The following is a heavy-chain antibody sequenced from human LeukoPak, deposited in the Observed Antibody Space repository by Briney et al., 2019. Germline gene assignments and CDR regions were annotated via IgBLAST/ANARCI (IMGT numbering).Heavy chain of an antibody. CDR2: IRSKVDGETT. V-gene: IGHV3-15*05. D-gene: IGHD3-10*01. J-gene: IGHJ4*02. CDR1: GFTFTNFW. CDR3: VTGSGGARLDY. Sequence: GGSLRLSCAASGFTFTNFWMSWVRQAPGKGLEWVARIRSKVDGETTNYPAPLKGRVTISRDDLKNTLYLQMNNLKIEDTAVYYCVTGSGGARLDYWGQGTLVTVSA.